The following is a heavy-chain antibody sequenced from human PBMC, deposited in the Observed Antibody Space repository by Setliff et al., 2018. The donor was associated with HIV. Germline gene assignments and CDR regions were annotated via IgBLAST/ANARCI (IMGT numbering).Heavy chain of an antibody. Sequence: SETLSLTCTVSGGSISNGGYYWSWSRQHPGKGLEWIGNIYYSGRTYYNPSLTSRSTVSVDTSKNHFSLKLTSVTAADTGVYYCAKNWSSRSYCRAYRCYQTLFDLWGPGTQVTVSS. CDR2: IYYSGRT. D-gene: IGHD1-26*01. J-gene: IGHJ5*02. V-gene: IGHV4-31*03. CDR1: GGSISNGGYY. CDR3: AKNWSSRSYCRAYRCYQTLFDL.